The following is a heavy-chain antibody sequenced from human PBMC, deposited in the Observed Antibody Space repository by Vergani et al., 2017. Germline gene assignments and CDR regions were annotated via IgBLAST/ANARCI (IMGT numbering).Heavy chain of an antibody. D-gene: IGHD2-21*01. Sequence: QVQLQQWGPGLVTPSGTLSLTCAVYGGSISSDNWWDWVRPAPGKGLQWIGEIHRSRSTNYNPSHRLRVTISLDKSKNQFSLKPTSVTAADTAVSFCASNPRLGGDCFDSWGQGTLVTVSS. J-gene: IGHJ4*02. CDR3: ASNPRLGGDCFDS. V-gene: IGHV4-4*02. CDR1: GGSISSDNW. CDR2: IHRSRST.